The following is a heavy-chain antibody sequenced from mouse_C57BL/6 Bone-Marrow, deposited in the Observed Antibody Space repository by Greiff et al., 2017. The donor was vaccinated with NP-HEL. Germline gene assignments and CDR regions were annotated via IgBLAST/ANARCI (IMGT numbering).Heavy chain of an antibody. CDR3: ARGSRWLLRWYFDV. D-gene: IGHD2-3*01. CDR2: IYPGDGDT. CDR1: GYAFSSYW. V-gene: IGHV1-80*01. Sequence: QVHVKQSGAELVKPGASVKISCKASGYAFSSYWMNWVKQRPGKGLEWIGQIYPGDGDTNYNGKFKGKATLTADKSSSTAYMQLSSLTSEDSAVYFCARGSRWLLRWYFDVWGTGTTVTVSS. J-gene: IGHJ1*03.